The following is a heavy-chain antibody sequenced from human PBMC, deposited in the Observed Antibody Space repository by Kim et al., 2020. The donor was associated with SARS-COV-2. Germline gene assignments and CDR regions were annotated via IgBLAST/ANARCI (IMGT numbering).Heavy chain of an antibody. CDR2: VYSSGST. J-gene: IGHJ5*02. CDR3: ARAMVTFGGIIRVDP. V-gene: IGHV4-39*07. CDR1: GDSISSSSDY. D-gene: IGHD3-16*02. Sequence: SETLSLTCTVSGDSISSSSDYWGWIRQPPGKGLEWIGSVYSSGSTYFNPSLKSRLTSSLDKSKNQFSLKLSSVTAADTAGYYCARAMVTFGGIIRVDPWG.